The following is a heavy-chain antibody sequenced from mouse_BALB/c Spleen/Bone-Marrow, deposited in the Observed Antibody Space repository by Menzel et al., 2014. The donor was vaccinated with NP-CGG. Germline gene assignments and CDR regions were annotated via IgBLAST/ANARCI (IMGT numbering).Heavy chain of an antibody. CDR2: ILPGSGST. CDR1: GYTFGSYW. D-gene: IGHD1-1*01. CDR3: AREDIATVVEMDY. Sequence: VQLQQSGAELMKPGASVKISCKATGYTFGSYWIEWVKQRPGHGLEWIGEILPGSGSTNYNEKFKGKATFTADTSSNTAYMQLSSLTSEDSAVYYCAREDIATVVEMDYWGQGTSVTVSS. V-gene: IGHV1-9*01. J-gene: IGHJ4*01.